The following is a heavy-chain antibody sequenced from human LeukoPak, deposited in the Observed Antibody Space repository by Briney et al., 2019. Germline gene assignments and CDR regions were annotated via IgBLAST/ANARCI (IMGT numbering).Heavy chain of an antibody. V-gene: IGHV4-39*07. CDR3: AKSNGYGLVGI. CDR2: IFYSGST. Sequence: ETLSLTCTVSGGSISTSNYYWGWIRQPPGKGLEWIGNIFYSGSTYYSPSLKSRVTISLDTSRNQFSLKLNSVTAADTAVYYCAKSNGYGLVGIWGQGTMVTVSS. CDR1: GGSISTSNYY. J-gene: IGHJ3*02. D-gene: IGHD3-10*01.